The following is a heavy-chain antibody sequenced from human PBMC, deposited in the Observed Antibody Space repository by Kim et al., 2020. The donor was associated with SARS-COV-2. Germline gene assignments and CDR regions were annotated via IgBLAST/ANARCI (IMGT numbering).Heavy chain of an antibody. CDR1: GYNFNDHY. Sequence: ASVKVSCKASGYNFNDHYIHWVRQAPGQGLEWMGWINPNGGETKYAEKFHERVSMTRDTSINTAYAELYRLSFDDTAVYNCARDSDPDYWGQGTLVTGSS. J-gene: IGHJ4*02. CDR2: INPNGGET. V-gene: IGHV1-2*02. CDR3: ARDSDPDY.